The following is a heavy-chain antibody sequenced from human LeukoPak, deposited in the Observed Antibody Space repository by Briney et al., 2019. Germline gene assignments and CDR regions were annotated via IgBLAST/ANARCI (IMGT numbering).Heavy chain of an antibody. D-gene: IGHD3-22*01. Sequence: ASVKVSCKASGYTFTSYGISWVRQAPGQGLEWMGWISAYNGNTNYAQKLQGRVTMTTDTSTSTAYMELRSLRSDDTAVYYCARAIVSRYYYDSSGYFYYFDYWGQGTLVTVSS. CDR2: ISAYNGNT. CDR3: ARAIVSRYYYDSSGYFYYFDY. J-gene: IGHJ4*02. V-gene: IGHV1-18*01. CDR1: GYTFTSYG.